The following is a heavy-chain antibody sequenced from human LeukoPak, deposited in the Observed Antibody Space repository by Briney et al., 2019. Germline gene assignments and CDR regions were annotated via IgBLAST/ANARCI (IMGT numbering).Heavy chain of an antibody. J-gene: IGHJ6*02. Sequence: PGGSLRLSCAASGFTFSSYSMSWVRQAPGKGLEWVSAINSGGAPYYADSVKGRVTISRDNSKNTLYLQMNSLRAEDTAVYYCAKELGTSSSWYDYYGMDVWGQGTTVTVSS. CDR1: GFTFSSYS. V-gene: IGHV3-23*01. D-gene: IGHD6-13*01. CDR2: INSGGAP. CDR3: AKELGTSSSWYDYYGMDV.